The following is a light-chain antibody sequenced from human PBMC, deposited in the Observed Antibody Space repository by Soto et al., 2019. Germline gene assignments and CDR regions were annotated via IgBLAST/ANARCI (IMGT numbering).Light chain of an antibody. CDR3: SSYISSNAYV. J-gene: IGLJ1*01. Sequence: QSALTQPASVSGSPGQSITVSCTGTNSDVGAYNYVSWYQQHPGKAPKLLIYEVSNRPSGVSNRFSGSKSGNTASLTISGLQAEDEADYYCSSYISSNAYVFGTGTKLTVL. CDR2: EVS. V-gene: IGLV2-14*01. CDR1: NSDVGAYNY.